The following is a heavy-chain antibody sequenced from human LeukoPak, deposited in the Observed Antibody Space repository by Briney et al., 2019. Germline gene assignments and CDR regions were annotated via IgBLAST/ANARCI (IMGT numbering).Heavy chain of an antibody. CDR1: GFTFSSYA. V-gene: IGHV3-30*04. CDR3: ARGGVNPVDH. D-gene: IGHD1-14*01. CDR2: ISYDGSNK. Sequence: GRSLRLSCAASGFTFSSYAMHWVRQAPGKGLEWVAVISYDGSNKYYADSVKGRFTISRDNSKNTLYLQMNSLRAEDTAVYYCARGGVNPVDHWGQGTLVTVSS. J-gene: IGHJ4*02.